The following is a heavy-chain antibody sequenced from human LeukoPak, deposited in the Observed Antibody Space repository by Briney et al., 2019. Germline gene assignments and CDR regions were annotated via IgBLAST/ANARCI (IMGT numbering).Heavy chain of an antibody. J-gene: IGHJ4*02. CDR3: ARFSAPFDF. CDR2: IFPGDSET. CDR1: GYSFTNYW. Sequence: GESLKISCKGSGYSFTNYWIGWVRQMPGKGLEWMGIIFPGDSETRYSPSFQGQVIISADESINTAYLQWSSLRASDTAIYYCARFSAPFDFWGQGTLVTVSS. D-gene: IGHD6-13*01. V-gene: IGHV5-51*01.